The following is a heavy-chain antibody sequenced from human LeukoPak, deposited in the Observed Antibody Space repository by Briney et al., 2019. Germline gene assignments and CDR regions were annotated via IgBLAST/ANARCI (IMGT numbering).Heavy chain of an antibody. J-gene: IGHJ3*02. Sequence: GGSLRLSCAASGFTFSSYAMSWVRQAPGKGLGWVSAVSGSGGSTYYADSVKGRFTISRDNSKNTLYLQMNSLRAEDTAVYYCAKDPAARSPGDDAFDIWGQGTMVTVSS. CDR2: VSGSGGST. V-gene: IGHV3-23*01. D-gene: IGHD2-15*01. CDR3: AKDPAARSPGDDAFDI. CDR1: GFTFSSYA.